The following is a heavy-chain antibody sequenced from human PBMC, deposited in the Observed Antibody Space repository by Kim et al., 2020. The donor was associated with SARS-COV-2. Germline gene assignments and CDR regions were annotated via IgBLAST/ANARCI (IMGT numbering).Heavy chain of an antibody. CDR3: ARGYCSGGSCYFDY. J-gene: IGHJ4*02. Sequence: NPSLKSRVTRSVDTSKNQFSLKLSSVTAADTAVYYCARGYCSGGSCYFDYWGQGTLVTVSS. V-gene: IGHV4-34*01. D-gene: IGHD2-15*01.